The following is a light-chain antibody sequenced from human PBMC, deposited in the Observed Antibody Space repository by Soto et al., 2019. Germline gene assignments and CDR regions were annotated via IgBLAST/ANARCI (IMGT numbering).Light chain of an antibody. CDR3: QSYDISSYV. CDR1: SSNIGAGYD. Sequence: QSVLTQPPSVSGAPGHSVTISCTGSSSNIGAGYDVHWYQQLPGTAPKLLIYGNSNRPSGVPDRFSGSKSGTSASLAITGLQAEDEADYYCQSYDISSYVFGTGTKVTVL. J-gene: IGLJ1*01. CDR2: GNS. V-gene: IGLV1-40*01.